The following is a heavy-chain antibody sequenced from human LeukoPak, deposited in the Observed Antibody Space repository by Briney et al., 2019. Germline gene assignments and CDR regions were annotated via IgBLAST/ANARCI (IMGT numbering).Heavy chain of an antibody. V-gene: IGHV5-51*01. CDR2: IYPGYSDT. Sequence: PGESLKISCKGSGYSFTSYWIGWVRQMPGKGLEWMGIIYPGYSDTRYSPSFQGQVTISADKSISTAYLQWSSLKASDTAMYYCARHSLPDPVWSGYYPPPTTYYMDVWGKGTTVTVSS. CDR1: GYSFTSYW. J-gene: IGHJ6*03. D-gene: IGHD3-3*01. CDR3: ARHSLPDPVWSGYYPPPTTYYMDV.